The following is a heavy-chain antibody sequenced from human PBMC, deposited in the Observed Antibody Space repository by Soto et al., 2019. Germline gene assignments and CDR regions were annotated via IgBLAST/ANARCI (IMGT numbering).Heavy chain of an antibody. CDR1: GGSFSGYY. D-gene: IGHD1-26*01. V-gene: IGHV4-34*01. Sequence: SETLSLTCAVYGGSFSGYYWSWIRQPPGKGLEWIGEINHSGSTNYNPSLKSRVTISVDTSKNQFSLKLSSVTAADTAVYYCARAGGSYYHPAAYYFDYWGQGTLVTVS. CDR2: INHSGST. CDR3: ARAGGSYYHPAAYYFDY. J-gene: IGHJ4*02.